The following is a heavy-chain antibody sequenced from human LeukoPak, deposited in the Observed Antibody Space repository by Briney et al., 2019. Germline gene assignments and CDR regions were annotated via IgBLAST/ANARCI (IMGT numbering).Heavy chain of an antibody. D-gene: IGHD6-19*01. CDR3: TRGYGGWPTYIDY. V-gene: IGHV1-18*01. CDR2: ISAYSGST. J-gene: IGHJ4*02. Sequence: GASVKVSCKAYGYTFTSFYITWVRQAPGQGLEWLGWISAYSGSTIYAQKFQGRVTMTIDRSTNTAYMDLRSLRYDDTAVYWCTRGYGGWPTYIDYCGQGSLVIVSS. CDR1: GYTFTSFY.